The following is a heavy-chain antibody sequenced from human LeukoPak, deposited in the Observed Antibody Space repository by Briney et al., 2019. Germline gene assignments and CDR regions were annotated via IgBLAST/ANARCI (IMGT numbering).Heavy chain of an antibody. Sequence: SETLSLTCTVSGGSISSGGYYWSWICQHPGKGLEWIGYIYYSGSTYYNPSLKSRVTISVDTSKNQFSLKLSSVTAADTAVYYCARDLYYDSSGMGGFAFDIWGQGTMVTVSS. CDR3: ARDLYYDSSGMGGFAFDI. CDR1: GGSISSGGYY. D-gene: IGHD3-22*01. V-gene: IGHV4-31*03. CDR2: IYYSGST. J-gene: IGHJ3*02.